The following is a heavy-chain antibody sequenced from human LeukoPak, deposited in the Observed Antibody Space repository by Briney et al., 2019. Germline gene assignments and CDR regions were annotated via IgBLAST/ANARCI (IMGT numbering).Heavy chain of an antibody. CDR1: GDSISSGDYY. D-gene: IGHD2-21*02. CDR3: ARASYCGGDCSIPPNY. J-gene: IGHJ4*02. V-gene: IGHV4-30-4*01. CDR2: IYYSGST. Sequence: PSQTLSLTCTVSGDSISSGDYYWSWIRQPPGKGLEWIGNIYYSGSTYYNPSLRSRVTISVDTSKNQFSLKLSSVTAADMAVYYCARASYCGGDCSIPPNYWGQGTLVAVSS.